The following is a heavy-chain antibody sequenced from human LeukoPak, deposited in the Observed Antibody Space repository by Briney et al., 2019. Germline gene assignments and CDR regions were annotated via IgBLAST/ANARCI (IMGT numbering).Heavy chain of an antibody. J-gene: IGHJ5*02. CDR2: INHSGST. CDR1: GGSFSGYY. Sequence: SETLSLTCAVYGGSFSGYYWSWIRQPPGKGLEWIGEINHSGSTNYNPSLKSRVTISVDTSKNQFSLKLSSVTAADTAVYYCARVISSAWRQNDLWGQGTLVTVSS. V-gene: IGHV4-34*01. CDR3: ARVISSAWRQNDL. D-gene: IGHD3-22*01.